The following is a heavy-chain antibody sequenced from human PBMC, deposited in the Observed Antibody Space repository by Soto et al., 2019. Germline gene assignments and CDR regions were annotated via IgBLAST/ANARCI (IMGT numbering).Heavy chain of an antibody. CDR1: GGTFSRHA. Sequence: QVQLVQSGAEVRKPGSSVKVSCKASGGTFSRHAISWVRQAPGQGLEWMGGIIPILGTANHAQKLQGRVTIIADESTSTVYMELSSLRSEDTAMYYCARGWGYDSNDYYYAYWGQGTLVIVSS. V-gene: IGHV1-69*01. CDR3: ARGWGYDSNDYYYAY. J-gene: IGHJ4*02. D-gene: IGHD3-22*01. CDR2: IIPILGTA.